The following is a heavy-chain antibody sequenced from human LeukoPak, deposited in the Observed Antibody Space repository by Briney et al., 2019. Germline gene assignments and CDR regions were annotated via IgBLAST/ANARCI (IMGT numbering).Heavy chain of an antibody. J-gene: IGHJ5*02. Sequence: GGSLRLSCAASGFTFSSYWMSWVRQAPGKGLEWVANIKQDGSEKYYVDSVKGRFTISRDNAKNSLYLQMNSLRAEDTAVYYCASWGVSWPYYYDTWGQGTLVTVSS. CDR2: IKQDGSEK. CDR1: GFTFSSYW. CDR3: ASWGVSWPYYYDT. V-gene: IGHV3-7*01. D-gene: IGHD3-22*01.